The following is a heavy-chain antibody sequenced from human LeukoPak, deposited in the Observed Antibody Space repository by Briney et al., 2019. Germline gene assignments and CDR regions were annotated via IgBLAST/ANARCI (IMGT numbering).Heavy chain of an antibody. D-gene: IGHD5-18*01. CDR3: ARVYLGYSYGLGYYYYYMDV. Sequence: PSETLSLTCTVSGGSISNGNYYWIWIRQPPGKGLEWIGSVYYSGSTYYNPSLKSRVTISVDTSKNQFSLKLSSVTAADTAVYYCARVYLGYSYGLGYYYYYMDVWGKGTTVTVSS. V-gene: IGHV4-39*01. J-gene: IGHJ6*03. CDR2: VYYSGST. CDR1: GGSISNGNYY.